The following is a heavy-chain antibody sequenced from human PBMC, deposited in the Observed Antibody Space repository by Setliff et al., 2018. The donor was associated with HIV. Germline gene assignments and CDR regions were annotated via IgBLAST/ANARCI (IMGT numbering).Heavy chain of an antibody. J-gene: IGHJ6*03. V-gene: IGHV3-9*01. Sequence: GGSLRLSCAGSGFIFSNYAMYWVRQAPGKGVEWVSGISWNADFTSKAESTKGRFNISRDNARKSLYLHVNSLTTEDTALYYCVRDGSLAGLYFHYLDVWGKGATVTVSS. CDR2: ISWNADFT. D-gene: IGHD6-19*01. CDR3: VRDGSLAGLYFHYLDV. CDR1: GFIFSNYA.